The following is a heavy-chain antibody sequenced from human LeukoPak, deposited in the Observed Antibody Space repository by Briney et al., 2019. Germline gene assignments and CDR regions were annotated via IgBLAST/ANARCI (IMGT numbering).Heavy chain of an antibody. D-gene: IGHD2-15*01. CDR2: IILIFGIA. V-gene: IGHV1-69*04. Sequence: SVKVSCKASGGTFSSYAISWVRQAPGQGLEWMGRIILIFGIANYAQKFQGRVTITADKSTSTAYMELSSLRSEDTAVYYCARGIGYCSGGSCYRIGDAFDIWGQGTMVTVSS. J-gene: IGHJ3*02. CDR1: GGTFSSYA. CDR3: ARGIGYCSGGSCYRIGDAFDI.